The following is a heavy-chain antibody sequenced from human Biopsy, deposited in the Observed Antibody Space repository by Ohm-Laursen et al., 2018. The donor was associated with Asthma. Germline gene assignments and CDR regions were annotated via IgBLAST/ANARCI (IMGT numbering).Heavy chain of an antibody. Sequence: ASVKVSCKASGYTFINYAIHWVRQAPGQRLEWMGWINAGNGNTKYSQKFQGRVTITRDTSASTAYMDLSSLRSEDTAVYYCARTYYDFLTGQVHDAFAMWGQGTMVTVSS. J-gene: IGHJ3*02. CDR2: INAGNGNT. D-gene: IGHD3-9*01. V-gene: IGHV1-3*01. CDR1: GYTFINYA. CDR3: ARTYYDFLTGQVHDAFAM.